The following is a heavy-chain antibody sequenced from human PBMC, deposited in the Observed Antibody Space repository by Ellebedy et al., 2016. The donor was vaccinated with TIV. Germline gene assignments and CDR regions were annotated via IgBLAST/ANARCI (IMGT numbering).Heavy chain of an antibody. CDR3: ARVGIGCSTSCAPFDN. D-gene: IGHD2-2*01. CDR2: INPNSGGT. J-gene: IGHJ4*02. CDR1: GYTFTGYY. Sequence: ASVKVSCXASGYTFTGYYMHWVRQAPGQGLEWMGWINPNSGGTNYAQKFQGRVTMTRDTSISTAYMELSRLRSDDTAVYYCARVGIGCSTSCAPFDNWGQGTLVTVSS. V-gene: IGHV1-2*02.